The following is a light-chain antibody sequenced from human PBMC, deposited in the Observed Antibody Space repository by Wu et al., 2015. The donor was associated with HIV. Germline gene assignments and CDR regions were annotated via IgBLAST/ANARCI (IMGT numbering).Light chain of an antibody. J-gene: IGKJ4*01. Sequence: QSPSSVSASVGDKITITCRASQDVSSALAWYQQKPGKAPKLLIYKASSLESGVPSRFSGSGSGTEFTLTISSLQPDDFATYYCQQYNSYPLTFGGGTKVEIK. CDR1: QDVSSA. V-gene: IGKV1-5*03. CDR3: QQYNSYPLT. CDR2: KAS.